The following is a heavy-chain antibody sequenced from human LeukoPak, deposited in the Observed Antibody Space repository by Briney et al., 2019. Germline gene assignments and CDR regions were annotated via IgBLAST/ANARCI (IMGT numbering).Heavy chain of an antibody. CDR1: GYTFTGYY. CDR3: ARDSKAYGAFDI. D-gene: IGHD2-21*01. Sequence: ASVKVSCKASGYTFTGYYMHWVRQAPGQGLEWMGWINPNSGGTNYAQKFQGRVTMTRDTSISTAYMELSRLRSDDTAVYDCARDSKAYGAFDIWGQGTMVTVSS. CDR2: INPNSGGT. J-gene: IGHJ3*02. V-gene: IGHV1-2*02.